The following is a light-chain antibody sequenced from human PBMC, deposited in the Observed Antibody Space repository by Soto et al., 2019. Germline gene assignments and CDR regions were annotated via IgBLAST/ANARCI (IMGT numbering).Light chain of an antibody. Sequence: QSVLTQPASVSGSPGQSITISCTGTSSDIGAYNYASWYQQHPGKAPKLMIYDVTNRPSGVSNRFSGSKSGNSASLAISGLRSEDEADYYCAAWDDSLSGPVFGSGTKVTVL. J-gene: IGLJ1*01. V-gene: IGLV2-14*03. CDR2: DVT. CDR1: SSDIGAYNY. CDR3: AAWDDSLSGPV.